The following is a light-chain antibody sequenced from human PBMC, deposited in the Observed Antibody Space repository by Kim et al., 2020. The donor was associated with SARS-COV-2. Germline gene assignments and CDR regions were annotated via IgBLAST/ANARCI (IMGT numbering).Light chain of an antibody. CDR3: QQRGSWPLT. J-gene: IGKJ4*01. Sequence: EIVLTQSPATLSLSPGERATLSCRASQSVSSYLAWYQQKPGQAPRLLIYDASNRATGIPARFSGSGSATDFTLTIGSLEPEDFAVYYCQQRGSWPLTFGGGTKVDIK. CDR1: QSVSSY. CDR2: DAS. V-gene: IGKV3-11*01.